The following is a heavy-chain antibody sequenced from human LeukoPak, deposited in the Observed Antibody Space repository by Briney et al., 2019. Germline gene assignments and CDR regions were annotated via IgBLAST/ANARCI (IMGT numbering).Heavy chain of an antibody. D-gene: IGHD3-10*01. CDR2: IYTSGST. Sequence: PSETLSLTCTVSGGSISSGPYYWGWIRQPAGKGLEWIGRIYTSGSTNYNPSLKSRVTMSVDTSKNQFSLKLSSVTAADTAVYYCARNYGSGSVDYWGQGTLVTVSS. V-gene: IGHV4-61*02. CDR1: GGSISSGPYY. J-gene: IGHJ4*02. CDR3: ARNYGSGSVDY.